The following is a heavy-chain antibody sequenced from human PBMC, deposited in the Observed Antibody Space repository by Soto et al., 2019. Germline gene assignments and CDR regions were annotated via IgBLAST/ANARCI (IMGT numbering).Heavy chain of an antibody. CDR3: ARVVVAAPDYYYYYGMDV. CDR2: IIPIFGTA. J-gene: IGHJ6*02. Sequence: SVKVSCKASGGTFSSCAISWVRQAPGQGLEWMGGIIPIFGTANYAQKFQGRVTITADESTSTAYMELSSLRSEDTAVYYCARVVVAAPDYYYYYGMDVWGQGTTVTVSS. CDR1: GGTFSSCA. D-gene: IGHD3-22*01. V-gene: IGHV1-69*13.